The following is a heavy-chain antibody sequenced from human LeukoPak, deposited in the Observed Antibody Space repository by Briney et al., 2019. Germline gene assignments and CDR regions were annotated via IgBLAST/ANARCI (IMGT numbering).Heavy chain of an antibody. CDR3: ARGGVVITSFDAFDI. Sequence: SETLSLTCTVSGYSISSGYYWGWIRQPPGKGLEWIGSIYHSGGTYYNPSLKSRVTISVDTSKNQFSLKLSSVTAADTAVYYCARGGVVITSFDAFDIWGQGTMVTVSS. D-gene: IGHD3-22*01. CDR2: IYHSGGT. CDR1: GYSISSGYY. V-gene: IGHV4-38-2*02. J-gene: IGHJ3*02.